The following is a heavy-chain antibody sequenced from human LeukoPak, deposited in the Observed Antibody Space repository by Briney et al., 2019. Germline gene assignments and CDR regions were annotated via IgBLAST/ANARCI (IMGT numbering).Heavy chain of an antibody. Sequence: GGSLRLSCAASGFTFSSYWMSWVRQAPGKGLEWVANIKQDGSEKFYVDSVKGRFTISRDNANNSLYLQMNSLRAEDTAVYYCARAPSTVSPHYWGQGTLVTVSS. J-gene: IGHJ4*02. CDR1: GFTFSSYW. CDR3: ARAPSTVSPHY. D-gene: IGHD4-11*01. CDR2: IKQDGSEK. V-gene: IGHV3-7*01.